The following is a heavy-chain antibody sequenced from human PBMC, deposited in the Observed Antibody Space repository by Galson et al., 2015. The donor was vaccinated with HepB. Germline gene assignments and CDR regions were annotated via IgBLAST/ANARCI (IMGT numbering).Heavy chain of an antibody. Sequence: TCTVSGGSIRNGAHFWSWIRQTPGRGLEWIGNIYYSGYTNYNPSLKSRLTISVDTSKNQFSLNLNSVTAADTAVYYCAREISTLFDFWGQGALVTVSS. CDR1: GGSIRNGAHF. CDR2: IYYSGYT. CDR3: AREISTLFDF. V-gene: IGHV4-30-4*08. J-gene: IGHJ4*02.